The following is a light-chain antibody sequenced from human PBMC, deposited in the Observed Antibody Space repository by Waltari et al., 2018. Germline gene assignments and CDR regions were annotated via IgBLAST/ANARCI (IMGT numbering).Light chain of an antibody. J-gene: IGKJ4*01. CDR2: DAS. CDR1: QSVSSY. V-gene: IGKV3-11*01. CDR3: QQRSNWPPRLT. Sequence: EIVFTQSPATLSLSPGERATLSCRASQSVSSYLAWYQQNPGQGPRLLIYDASNRATGIPARFSVSGSETDFTLTISSLEPEDFAGYYCQQRSNWPPRLTFGGGTKVEIK.